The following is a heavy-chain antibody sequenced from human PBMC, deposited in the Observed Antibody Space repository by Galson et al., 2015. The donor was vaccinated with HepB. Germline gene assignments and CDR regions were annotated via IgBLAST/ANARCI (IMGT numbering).Heavy chain of an antibody. J-gene: IGHJ6*02. CDR2: ISSSGTTV. V-gene: IGHV3-48*03. CDR1: GFTLSNYE. CDR3: ARDQPHYYYYYGMDV. Sequence: SLRLSCAASGFTLSNYEMNWVRQAPGKGLEWVSYISSSGTTVDYADSVKGRFTISRDNAKNSLYLQMNSLRAEDTAVYYCARDQPHYYYYYGMDVWGQGTTVTVSS.